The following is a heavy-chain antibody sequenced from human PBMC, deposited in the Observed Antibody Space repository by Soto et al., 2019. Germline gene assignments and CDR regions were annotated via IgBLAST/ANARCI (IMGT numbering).Heavy chain of an antibody. J-gene: IGHJ4*02. CDR2: IDPSDSYT. D-gene: IGHD2-8*01. V-gene: IGHV5-10-1*01. Sequence: VESLKISCKGSGYSFTSYWISWLRQMPVKGLEWMGMIDPSDSYTNYSPSFHGHVTISADKSISTAYLQWSSLKASDTAMYYCARHAISPGLDYWGQGTLVTVSS. CDR3: ARHAISPGLDY. CDR1: GYSFTSYW.